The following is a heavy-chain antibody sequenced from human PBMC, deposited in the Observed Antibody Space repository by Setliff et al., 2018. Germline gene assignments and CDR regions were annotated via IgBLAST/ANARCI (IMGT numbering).Heavy chain of an antibody. CDR2: VHDNGET. J-gene: IGHJ5*02. Sequence: TLSLTCTVSGVSVASHYWSWIRQAPGTGLEWIAYVHDNGETNQNPSLKSRVTISVDTSKSQFSLKMTSVTAADTAIYYCARGSTGIYDPWGQGILVTVSS. CDR1: GVSVASHY. CDR3: ARGSTGIYDP. D-gene: IGHD1-1*01. V-gene: IGHV4-59*02.